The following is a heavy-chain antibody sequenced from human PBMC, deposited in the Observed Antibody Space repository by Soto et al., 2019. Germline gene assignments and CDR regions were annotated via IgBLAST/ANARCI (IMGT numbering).Heavy chain of an antibody. V-gene: IGHV4-31*03. D-gene: IGHD3-22*01. CDR3: ARKYDSSGGYWFDP. CDR1: GGSINSGVYY. J-gene: IGHJ5*02. Sequence: SETLSLICTVSGGSINSGVYYWSWIRQRPGKGLEWIGYIYYSGNTYYNPSLKSRVTISVDPSKNQFSLKLSSVTAADTAVYYCARKYDSSGGYWFDPWGQGTLVTVSS. CDR2: IYYSGNT.